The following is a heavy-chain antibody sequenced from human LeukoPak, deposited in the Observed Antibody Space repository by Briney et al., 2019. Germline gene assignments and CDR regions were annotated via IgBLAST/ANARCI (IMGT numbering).Heavy chain of an antibody. D-gene: IGHD3-22*01. CDR2: INPNSGGT. V-gene: IGHV1-2*02. Sequence: ASVKVSCKASGYTFTGYYMHWVRQAPGQGLEWMGWINPNSGGTNYAQKFQGRVTMTRDTSISTAYMELSRLRSDDTAVYYCARPLGYYDSSGYLSHWGQGTLVTVSS. J-gene: IGHJ4*02. CDR3: ARPLGYYDSSGYLSH. CDR1: GYTFTGYY.